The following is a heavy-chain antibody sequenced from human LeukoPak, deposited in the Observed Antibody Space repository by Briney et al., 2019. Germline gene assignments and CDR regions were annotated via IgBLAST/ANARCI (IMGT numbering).Heavy chain of an antibody. V-gene: IGHV4-61*02. J-gene: IGHJ4*02. D-gene: IGHD6-13*01. CDR1: GGSISSGSYY. CDR2: IYTSGST. Sequence: PSQTLSLTCTVSGGSISSGSYYWSWIRQPAGKGLEWIGRIYTSGSTNYNPSLKSRVTISVDTSKNQFSLKLSSVTAADTAAYYCVRDSPLAVAGPYWGQGTLVTVSS. CDR3: VRDSPLAVAGPY.